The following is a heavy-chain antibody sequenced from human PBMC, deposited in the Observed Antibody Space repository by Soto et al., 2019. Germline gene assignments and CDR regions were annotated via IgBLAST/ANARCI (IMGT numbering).Heavy chain of an antibody. CDR2: ISGSGGST. V-gene: IGHV3-23*01. Sequence: PGGSLRLSCAASGFTFSSYAMSWVRQAPGKGLEWVSAISGSGGSTYYADSVKGRFTISRDNSKNTLYLQMNSLRAEDTAVYYCAKEGGSSSAYYYYGMDVWGQGTTVTVS. CDR1: GFTFSSYA. J-gene: IGHJ6*02. D-gene: IGHD6-6*01. CDR3: AKEGGSSSAYYYYGMDV.